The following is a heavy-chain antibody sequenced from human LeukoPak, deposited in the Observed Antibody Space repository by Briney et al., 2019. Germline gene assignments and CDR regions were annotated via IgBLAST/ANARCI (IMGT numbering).Heavy chain of an antibody. Sequence: PGGSLRLSCAASGFTFSSYNMNWVRQAPGKGLEWVSSISSSSSYIYYADSVKGRFTISRDNAKNSLYLQMNSLRAEDTAVYYCARDSGNGGSYFPSDYRGQGTLVTVSS. J-gene: IGHJ4*02. CDR2: ISSSSSYI. CDR3: ARDSGNGGSYFPSDY. CDR1: GFTFSSYN. D-gene: IGHD1-26*01. V-gene: IGHV3-21*01.